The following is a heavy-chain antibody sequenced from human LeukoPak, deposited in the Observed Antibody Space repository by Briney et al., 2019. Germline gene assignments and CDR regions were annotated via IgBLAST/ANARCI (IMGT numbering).Heavy chain of an antibody. V-gene: IGHV5-51*01. Sequence: KCGESLKISCKGSGYIFTNYWIGWVRQMPGKGLEWMGIIYPGDSDIRYSPSFQGQVTISADKSISTAYLQWSSLKASDTAMYYCARRSSGWLPRNAFDIWGQGTMVTVSS. CDR1: GYIFTNYW. CDR3: ARRSSGWLPRNAFDI. CDR2: IYPGDSDI. J-gene: IGHJ3*02. D-gene: IGHD6-19*01.